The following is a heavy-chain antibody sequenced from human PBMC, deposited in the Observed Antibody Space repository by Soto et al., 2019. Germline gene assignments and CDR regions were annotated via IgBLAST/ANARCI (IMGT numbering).Heavy chain of an antibody. V-gene: IGHV3-30-3*01. CDR3: ARDRRVAAGNYYYGMDV. D-gene: IGHD6-13*01. CDR2: ISYDGSNK. CDR1: GFTFSSYA. Sequence: QVQLVESGGGVVQPGRSLRLSCAASGFTFSSYAMHWVRQAPGKGLEWVAVISYDGSNKYYADSVKGRFTISRDNSKNTLYLQMNSLRAEDTAVYYCARDRRVAAGNYYYGMDVWGQGTTVTVSS. J-gene: IGHJ6*02.